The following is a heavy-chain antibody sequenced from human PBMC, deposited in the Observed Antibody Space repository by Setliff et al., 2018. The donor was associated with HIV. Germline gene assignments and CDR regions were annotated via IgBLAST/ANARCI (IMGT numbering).Heavy chain of an antibody. Sequence: VASVKVSCKTSGYTFTGYYIHWVRQVPGQGLEWMGRINPNTGGTDYAQKFQGRVTMTGDTSISTAYMELSRLRSDDTAVYYCARDFTYDYYSSGPGWGQGTLVTVSS. CDR2: INPNTGGT. CDR1: GYTFTGYY. D-gene: IGHD3-22*01. V-gene: IGHV1-2*06. J-gene: IGHJ4*02. CDR3: ARDFTYDYYSSGPG.